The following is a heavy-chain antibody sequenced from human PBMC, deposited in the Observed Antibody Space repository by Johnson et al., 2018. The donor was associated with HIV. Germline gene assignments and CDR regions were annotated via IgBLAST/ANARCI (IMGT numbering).Heavy chain of an antibody. CDR1: GFTFSSYG. J-gene: IGHJ3*02. V-gene: IGHV3-30*03. Sequence: QMQLVESGGGLVQPGGSLRLSCAASGFTFSSYGMHWVRQAPGKGLEWVAVISYDGSNKYYTDSVKGQLTISRDNSKNTLYLQMNSLRTEDTAVYYCARDSSTTDVAFDIWGQGTMVTVSS. D-gene: IGHD1-14*01. CDR3: ARDSSTTDVAFDI. CDR2: ISYDGSNK.